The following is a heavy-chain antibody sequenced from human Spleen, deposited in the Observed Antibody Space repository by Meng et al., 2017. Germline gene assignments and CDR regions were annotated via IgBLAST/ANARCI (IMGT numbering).Heavy chain of an antibody. J-gene: IGHJ4*02. Sequence: GESLKISCEASGFTFSSYTMNWVRQAPGKGLEWVSSISSSSSYIYYADSVKGRFTISRDNAKHSLYLQMNSLGAEDTAVYYCARRWRGDWGQGTLVTVSS. D-gene: IGHD2-15*01. CDR2: ISSSSSYI. V-gene: IGHV3-21*01. CDR1: GFTFSSYT. CDR3: ARRWRGD.